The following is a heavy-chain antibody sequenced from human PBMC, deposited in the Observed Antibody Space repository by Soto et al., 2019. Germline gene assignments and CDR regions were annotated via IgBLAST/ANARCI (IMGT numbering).Heavy chain of an antibody. Sequence: ASVKVSCKASGYTFTGYYMHWVRQAPGQGLEWMGWINPNSGGTNYAQEFQGWVTMTRDTSISTAYMELSRLRSDDTAVYYCARDEIAVAGRYGMDVWGQGTTVTVSS. CDR2: INPNSGGT. V-gene: IGHV1-2*04. CDR3: ARDEIAVAGRYGMDV. J-gene: IGHJ6*02. D-gene: IGHD6-19*01. CDR1: GYTFTGYY.